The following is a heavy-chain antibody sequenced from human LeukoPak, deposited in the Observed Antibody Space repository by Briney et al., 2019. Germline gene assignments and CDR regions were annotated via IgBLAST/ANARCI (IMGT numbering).Heavy chain of an antibody. CDR2: ISSSSSYI. CDR3: ARDVVSSGRYYDILTPNPMDV. D-gene: IGHD3-9*01. Sequence: GGSLRLSCAASGFTFSSYSMNWVRQAPGKGLEWVSSISSSSSYIYYADSVKGRFTISRDNVKNSLYLQMNSLRAEDTAVYYCARDVVSSGRYYDILTPNPMDVWGQGTTVTVSS. J-gene: IGHJ6*02. V-gene: IGHV3-21*01. CDR1: GFTFSSYS.